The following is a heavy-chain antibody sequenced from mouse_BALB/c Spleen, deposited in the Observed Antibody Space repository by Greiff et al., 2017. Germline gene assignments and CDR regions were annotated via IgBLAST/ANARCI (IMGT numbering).Heavy chain of an antibody. CDR3: ARDLLLAY. V-gene: IGHV14-3*02. CDR2: IDPANGNT. J-gene: IGHJ3*01. Sequence: VQLQQSGAELVKPGASVKLSCTASGFNIKDTYMHWVKQRPEQDLEWIGRIDPANGNTKYDPKFQGKATITADTSSNTAYLQLSSLTSEDTAVYYCARDLLLAYWGQGTLVTVSA. CDR1: GFNIKDTY. D-gene: IGHD1-1*01.